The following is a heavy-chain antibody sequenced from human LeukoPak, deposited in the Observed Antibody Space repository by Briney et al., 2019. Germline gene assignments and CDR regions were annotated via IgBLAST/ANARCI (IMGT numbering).Heavy chain of an antibody. V-gene: IGHV4-59*01. Sequence: PSETLSLTCTVSGGSISSYYWSWIRQPPGKGLERIGYIHYSGSTSYNPSLKSRVTISVDTSKNQISLKVRSATAADTAVYYCARTTEDCSSTSCYQYWFDPWGQGTLVTVSS. CDR3: ARTTEDCSSTSCYQYWFDP. D-gene: IGHD2-2*01. CDR2: IHYSGST. CDR1: GGSISSYY. J-gene: IGHJ5*02.